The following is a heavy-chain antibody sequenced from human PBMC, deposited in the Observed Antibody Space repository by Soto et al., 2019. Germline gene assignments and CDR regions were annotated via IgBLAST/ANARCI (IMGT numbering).Heavy chain of an antibody. D-gene: IGHD6-13*01. CDR2: INHSGST. Sequence: SETLSLTCAVYGGSFSGYYWSWIRQPPGKGLEWIGEINHSGSTNYNPSLKSRVTISVDTSKNKFSLKLSSVTAADTAVYYCARGRWAGIAAGNWFDPWGQGTLVTVSS. J-gene: IGHJ5*02. V-gene: IGHV4-34*01. CDR1: GGSFSGYY. CDR3: ARGRWAGIAAGNWFDP.